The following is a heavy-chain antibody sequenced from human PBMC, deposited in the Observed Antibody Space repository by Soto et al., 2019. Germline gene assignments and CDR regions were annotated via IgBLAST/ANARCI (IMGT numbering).Heavy chain of an antibody. CDR3: AREQGQRLVIHFYYGMDV. CDR2: IWYDGSNK. Sequence: PGGSLRLSCAASGFTFSSYGMHWVRQAPGKGLEWVAIIWYDGSNKYYVDSVKGRFTISRDNSENSLYLQMNSLRAEDTAVYYCAREQGQRLVIHFYYGMDVWGQGTTVTVSS. D-gene: IGHD6-13*01. V-gene: IGHV3-33*01. CDR1: GFTFSSYG. J-gene: IGHJ6*02.